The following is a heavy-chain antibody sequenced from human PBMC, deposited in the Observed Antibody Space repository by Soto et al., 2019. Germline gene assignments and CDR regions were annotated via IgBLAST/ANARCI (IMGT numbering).Heavy chain of an antibody. D-gene: IGHD4-4*01. CDR3: ARDYSTHYYYYGMDV. J-gene: IGHJ6*02. V-gene: IGHV4-30-4*01. CDR1: GGSISSGDYY. Sequence: QVQLQESGPGLVKPSQTLSLTCTVSGGSISSGDYYWGWIRQPPGKGLEWIGYIYYSGSTYYNPSLTSRVTISVDTSKNQFSLKLSSVTAADTAVYYCARDYSTHYYYYGMDVWGQGTTVTVSS. CDR2: IYYSGST.